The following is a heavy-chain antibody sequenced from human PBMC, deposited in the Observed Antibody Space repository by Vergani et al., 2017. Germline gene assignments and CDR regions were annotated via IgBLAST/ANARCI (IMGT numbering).Heavy chain of an antibody. CDR1: GGSFSGYY. J-gene: IGHJ5*02. CDR2: INHSGST. Sequence: QVQLQQWGPGLLKPSETLSLTCAVYGGSFSGYYWSWICQPPGQGLEWIGQINHSGSTNYNPSLKSRLTISVDTSKNQFSLKLSSVTAADTAVYYSARGSIXMVRGVIGYNWFDPWGQGTLVTVSS. CDR3: ARGSIXMVRGVIGYNWFDP. D-gene: IGHD3-10*01. V-gene: IGHV4-34*01.